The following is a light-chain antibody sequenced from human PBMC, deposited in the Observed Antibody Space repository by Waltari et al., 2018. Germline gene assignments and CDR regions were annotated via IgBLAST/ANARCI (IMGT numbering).Light chain of an antibody. CDR1: SSDVGGYNY. V-gene: IGLV2-14*03. Sequence: QSALTQPASVSGSPGQSITISCTGTSSDVGGYNYVSWYQQHPGKAPKLMIYDVSNLPSGVSNRFSGSKSGNTASLTISGLQAEDEADYYCSSYTSSSTPLYVFGTGTKVTVL. CDR2: DVS. CDR3: SSYTSSSTPLYV. J-gene: IGLJ1*01.